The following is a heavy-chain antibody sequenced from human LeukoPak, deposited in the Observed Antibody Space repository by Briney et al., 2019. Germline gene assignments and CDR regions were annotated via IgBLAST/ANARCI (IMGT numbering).Heavy chain of an antibody. Sequence: GGSLRLSCAASGFTFSSYEMNWVPQAPGKGLEWVSHNSNSGNTIHYADSVKGRFTVSRDNAKNSVYLQMNSLRAEDTAVYYCARDEEGDYDFDYWGQGTLVTVSS. D-gene: IGHD4-17*01. CDR1: GFTFSSYE. J-gene: IGHJ4*02. CDR2: NSNSGNTI. V-gene: IGHV3-48*03. CDR3: ARDEEGDYDFDY.